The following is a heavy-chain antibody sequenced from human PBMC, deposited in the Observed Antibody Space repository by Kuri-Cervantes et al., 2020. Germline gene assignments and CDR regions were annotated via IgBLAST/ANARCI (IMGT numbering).Heavy chain of an antibody. D-gene: IGHD3-3*01. J-gene: IGHJ6*02. CDR3: ARVGGYYDFPHYGMDV. CDR2: ISAYNGNT. V-gene: IGHV1-18*01. CDR1: GYTFTSYG. Sequence: ASVKVSCKASGYTFTSYGISWVRQAPGQGLEWMGWISAYNGNTNYAQKLQGRVTMTTDTSTSTAYMELRSLRSDDTAVYYCARVGGYYDFPHYGMDVRGQGTTVTVSS.